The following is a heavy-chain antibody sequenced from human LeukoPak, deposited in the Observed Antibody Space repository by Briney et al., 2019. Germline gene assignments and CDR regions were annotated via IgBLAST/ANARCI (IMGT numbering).Heavy chain of an antibody. J-gene: IGHJ6*02. D-gene: IGHD2-8*01. CDR3: AREDVVLVDAVRYYYYGMDV. CDR1: GFPFSSFA. Sequence: GGSLRLSCTASGFPFSSFAMSWVRRAPGKGLEWVSAISGNGGTTYYADSVKGRFTISRDESRNALYLRISSLRVEDTAVYYCAREDVVLVDAVRYYYYGMDVWGQGTTVTVSS. CDR2: ISGNGGTT. V-gene: IGHV3-23*01.